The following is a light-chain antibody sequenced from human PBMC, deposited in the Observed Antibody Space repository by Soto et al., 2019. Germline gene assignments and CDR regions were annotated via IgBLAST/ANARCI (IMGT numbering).Light chain of an antibody. V-gene: IGKV3-15*01. CDR1: QTINSA. CDR2: GAS. CDR3: QQYHYWWT. Sequence: EIVLTQSPATLSVSPGDRATLSCRASQTINSALAWYQKKPGQAPRLLIYGASTRATAIADRFSASGSGTDFTLTISSLQSEDSAVYYCQQYHYWWTFGQGTKVEIK. J-gene: IGKJ1*01.